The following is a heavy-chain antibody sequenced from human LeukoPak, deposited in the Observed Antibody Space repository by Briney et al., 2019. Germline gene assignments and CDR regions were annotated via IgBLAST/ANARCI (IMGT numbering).Heavy chain of an antibody. J-gene: IGHJ4*02. CDR3: ARAAQLLWFGESGFDY. CDR2: INHSGST. Sequence: SETLSLTCTVSGGSISSGGYYWSWIRQHPGKGLEWIGEINHSGSTNYNPSLKSRVTISVDTSKNQFSLKLSSVTAADTAVYYCARAAQLLWFGESGFDYWGQGTLVAVSS. CDR1: GGSISSGGYY. V-gene: IGHV4-39*07. D-gene: IGHD3-10*01.